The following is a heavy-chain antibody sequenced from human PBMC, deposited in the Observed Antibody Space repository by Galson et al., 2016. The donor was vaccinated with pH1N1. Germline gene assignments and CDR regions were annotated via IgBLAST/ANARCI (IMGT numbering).Heavy chain of an antibody. V-gene: IGHV3-7*01. CDR2: IKEDGSER. J-gene: IGHJ6*03. CDR3: ARDGNFWSGLGYSYYYYMDV. Sequence: SLRLSFAASAFTFSRYWMSWVRQAPGKGLEWVANIKEDGSERYYVDSVKGRFTISRDNAKKTLYLQMNSLRAEDTAVYYCARDGNFWSGLGYSYYYYMDVWGKGTTVIVSS. CDR1: AFTFSRYW. D-gene: IGHD3-3*01.